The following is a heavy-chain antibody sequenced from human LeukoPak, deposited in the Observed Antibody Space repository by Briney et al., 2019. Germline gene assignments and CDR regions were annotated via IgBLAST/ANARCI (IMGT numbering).Heavy chain of an antibody. D-gene: IGHD6-19*01. J-gene: IGHJ4*02. V-gene: IGHV3-23*01. Sequence: GGSLRLSCAASGFTFSSNAMSWVRQAPGKGLDWVSGISGSGGSTYYADSVKGRFTISRDNSKNTLYLQMNSLRAEDTAVYYCAKHRAGSPFDYWGQGTLVTVSS. CDR1: GFTFSSNA. CDR2: ISGSGGST. CDR3: AKHRAGSPFDY.